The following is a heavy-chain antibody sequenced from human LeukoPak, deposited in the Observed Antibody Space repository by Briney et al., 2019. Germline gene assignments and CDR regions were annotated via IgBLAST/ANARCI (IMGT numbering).Heavy chain of an antibody. J-gene: IGHJ4*02. CDR3: ARDTYDYVWGSYRYFFCDY. Sequence: ASVKVSCKASGYTFTSYGISWVRQAPGQGLEWMGWISAYNGNTNYAQKLQGRVTMTTDTSTSTAYMELRSLRSDDTAVYYCARDTYDYVWGSYRYFFCDYWGQGTLVTVS. CDR2: ISAYNGNT. D-gene: IGHD3-16*02. V-gene: IGHV1-18*01. CDR1: GYTFTSYG.